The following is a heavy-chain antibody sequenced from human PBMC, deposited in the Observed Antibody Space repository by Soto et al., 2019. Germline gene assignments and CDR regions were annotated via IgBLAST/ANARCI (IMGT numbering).Heavy chain of an antibody. V-gene: IGHV3-48*02. CDR3: ARDLGWAFDS. CDR1: GFTFSTFS. D-gene: IGHD6-19*01. Sequence: VQLVESGGGSVQPGGSLRLSCAASGFTFSTFSMNWVRQAPGRGLEWISYISGGGRPISYADSVKGRFTISRDNAKNSLYLQTDSLTDEDTAVYYCARDLGWAFDSWGQGTLVTVSS. J-gene: IGHJ4*02. CDR2: ISGGGRPI.